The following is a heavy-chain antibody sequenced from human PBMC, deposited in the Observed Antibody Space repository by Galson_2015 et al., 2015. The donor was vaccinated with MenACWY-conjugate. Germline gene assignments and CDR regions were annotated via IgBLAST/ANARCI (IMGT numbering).Heavy chain of an antibody. CDR3: ARSTVLYAFDI. V-gene: IGHV4-39*07. J-gene: IGHJ3*02. CDR2: NYYSGGT. D-gene: IGHD4-11*01. Sequence: ETLFPPCPFFGGSLSRCSYYWGWVRQPPGEGVEWIGGNYYSGGTYYNPSLKSRVTISVDTSKNQFSLKRSSVTAADTAVYYCARSTVLYAFDIWGQGTMVTVSS. CDR1: GGSLSRCSYY.